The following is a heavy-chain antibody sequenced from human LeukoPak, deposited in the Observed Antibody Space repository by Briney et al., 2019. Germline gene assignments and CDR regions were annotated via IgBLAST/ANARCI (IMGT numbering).Heavy chain of an antibody. J-gene: IGHJ4*01. V-gene: IGHV1-8*01. D-gene: IGHD4-23*01. CDR3: ARDLIGKRKVGTPGFDH. CDR1: GYTFTSYD. CDR2: MNPNSGNT. Sequence: ASVKVSCKASGYTFTSYDINWVRQATGQGLEWMGWMNPNSGNTGYAQKLQGRVTMTTDTSTSTAYMELRSLRSDDTAVYYCARDLIGKRKVGTPGFDHRGPGTLV.